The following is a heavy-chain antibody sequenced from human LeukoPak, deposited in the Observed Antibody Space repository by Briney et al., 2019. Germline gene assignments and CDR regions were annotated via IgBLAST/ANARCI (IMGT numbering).Heavy chain of an antibody. J-gene: IGHJ6*02. CDR2: INPNSGGT. V-gene: IGHV1-2*02. CDR3: ARDSAPTDILTGPPGGDYYYGMDV. Sequence: ASVKVSCKASGYTFTGYYMHWVRQAPGQGLEWMGWINPNSGGTNYAQKFQGRVTMTRDTSISTAYMELSRLRSDDTAVYYCARDSAPTDILTGPPGGDYYYGMDVWGQGTTVTVYS. D-gene: IGHD3-9*01. CDR1: GYTFTGYY.